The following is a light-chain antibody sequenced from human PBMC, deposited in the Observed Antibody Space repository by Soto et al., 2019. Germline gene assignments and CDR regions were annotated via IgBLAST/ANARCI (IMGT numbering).Light chain of an antibody. J-gene: IGKJ1*01. CDR1: QIISSY. CDR3: QQSYSTPWT. CDR2: AAS. Sequence: DIQMTQSPSSLSASGGDRVTITCRAIQIISSYLNWYQQKPGEAPKLLIYAASRLQSGVKSRFSGSESGTDFTLDIRSLQTEDLATYYCQQSYSTPWTFGKGTKVDIK. V-gene: IGKV1-39*01.